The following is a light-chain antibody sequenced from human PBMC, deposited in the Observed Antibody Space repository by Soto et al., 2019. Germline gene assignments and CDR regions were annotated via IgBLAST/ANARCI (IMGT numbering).Light chain of an antibody. CDR1: QSVRNNY. CDR2: DTS. J-gene: IGKJ4*01. V-gene: IGKV3-20*01. Sequence: EIVLTQSPDTLSLSPGERATLSCRASQSVRNNYLAWYQQKPGQAPRFLIYDTSSRATGIPERFSGSGSGTDFTLTISRLEPEDFAVYYCQQYGRSPLTFGGGTKWISN. CDR3: QQYGRSPLT.